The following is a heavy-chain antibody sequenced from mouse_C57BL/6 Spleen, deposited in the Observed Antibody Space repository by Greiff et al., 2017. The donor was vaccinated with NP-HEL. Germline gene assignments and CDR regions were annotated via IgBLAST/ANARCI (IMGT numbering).Heavy chain of an antibody. J-gene: IGHJ1*03. CDR2: IRNKANGYTT. V-gene: IGHV7-3*01. D-gene: IGHD1-1*01. CDR1: GFTFTDYY. Sequence: EVKLMESGGGLVQPGGSLSLSCAASGFTFTDYYMSWVRQPPGKALEWLGFIRNKANGYTTEYSASVKGRFTISRDNSQSILCLQMNALRAEDSATYYCARSYYYGSSLGYFDVWGTGTTVTVSS. CDR3: ARSYYYGSSLGYFDV.